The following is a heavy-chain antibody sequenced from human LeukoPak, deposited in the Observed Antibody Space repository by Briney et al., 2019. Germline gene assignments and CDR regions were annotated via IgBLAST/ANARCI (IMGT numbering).Heavy chain of an antibody. J-gene: IGHJ5*02. CDR2: IYYSGST. Sequence: PSETLSLTCTVSGGSISSSSYYWGWIRQPPGKGLEWIGSIYYSGSTYYNPSLKSRVTISVDTSKNQFSLKLSSVTAADTAVYYCAREASGGGGNWFDPWGQGTLVTVSS. CDR1: GGSISSSSYY. V-gene: IGHV4-39*07. D-gene: IGHD3-16*01. CDR3: AREASGGGGNWFDP.